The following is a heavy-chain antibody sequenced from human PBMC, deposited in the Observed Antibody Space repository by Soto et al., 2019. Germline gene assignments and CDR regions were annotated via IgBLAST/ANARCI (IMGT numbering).Heavy chain of an antibody. Sequence: EAQLVESGGGLVKPGRSLRLSCAASGFTFSSYTMNWVRQAPGKGLEWVSSISSSSSYIYYADSVKGRFTISRDNAENSLYLQMNSLRAEDTAVYYCARGGFCSSTSCYLLPFDPWGQGTLVTVSS. D-gene: IGHD2-2*01. V-gene: IGHV3-21*01. CDR2: ISSSSSYI. CDR3: ARGGFCSSTSCYLLPFDP. CDR1: GFTFSSYT. J-gene: IGHJ5*02.